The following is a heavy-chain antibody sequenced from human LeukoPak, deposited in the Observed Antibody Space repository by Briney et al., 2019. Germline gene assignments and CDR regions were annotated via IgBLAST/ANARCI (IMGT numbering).Heavy chain of an antibody. D-gene: IGHD1-14*01. CDR1: GFTFSGYW. J-gene: IGHJ5*02. CDR3: ARDPRNMVLDP. CDR2: INSDGSSL. V-gene: IGHV3-74*01. Sequence: PGGSLRLSCAASGFTFSGYWRHWVRHAPGKGLVWVSRINSDGSSLHYADSVKGRFTISRDNAKNTLYLQMNSLGAEDTAVYYCARDPRNMVLDPWGQGTLVTVSS.